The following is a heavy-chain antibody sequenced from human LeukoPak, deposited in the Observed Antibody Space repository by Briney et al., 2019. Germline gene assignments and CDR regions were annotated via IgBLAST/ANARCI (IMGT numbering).Heavy chain of an antibody. D-gene: IGHD3-22*01. CDR1: GYTFTSYG. J-gene: IGHJ6*03. Sequence: ASVKVSCKASGYTFTSYGISWVRQAPGQGLEWMGWINPNSGGTNYAQKFQGRVTMTRDTSISTAYMELSRLRSDDTAVYYCASSGYYYDSSGYDYYYYMDVWGKGTTVTVSS. V-gene: IGHV1-2*02. CDR3: ASSGYYYDSSGYDYYYYMDV. CDR2: INPNSGGT.